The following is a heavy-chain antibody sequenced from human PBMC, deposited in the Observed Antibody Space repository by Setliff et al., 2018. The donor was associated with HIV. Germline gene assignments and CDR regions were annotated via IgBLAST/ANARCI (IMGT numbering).Heavy chain of an antibody. J-gene: IGHJ3*02. D-gene: IGHD3-16*01. Sequence: PGESLKISCKGSGYSFITYWIGWVRQRPGKGLEWMGIMNPDGSNTRYSPYFQGQVTISVDESISTAYLQWSSLKASDTAFYYCARFYGSYDVGGFDIWGQGTKVTVSS. V-gene: IGHV5-51*01. CDR3: ARFYGSYDVGGFDI. CDR1: GYSFITYW. CDR2: MNPDGSNT.